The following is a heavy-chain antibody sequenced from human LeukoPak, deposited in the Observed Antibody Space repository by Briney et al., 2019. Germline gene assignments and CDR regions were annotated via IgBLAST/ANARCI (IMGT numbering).Heavy chain of an antibody. D-gene: IGHD3-22*01. V-gene: IGHV4-38-2*02. CDR3: ARRWYYYDSSPAGFDY. J-gene: IGHJ4*02. Sequence: SETLSLTCTVSGYSISSGYYWGWIRQPPGKGLEWIGSIYHSGSTYYNPSLKSRVTISVDTSKNQFSLKLSSVTAADTAVYYCARRWYYYDSSPAGFDYWGQGTLVTVSS. CDR2: IYHSGST. CDR1: GYSISSGYY.